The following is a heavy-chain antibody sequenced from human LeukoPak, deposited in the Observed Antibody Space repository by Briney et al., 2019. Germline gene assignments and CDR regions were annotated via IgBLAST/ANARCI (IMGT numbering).Heavy chain of an antibody. D-gene: IGHD3-22*01. J-gene: IGHJ4*02. Sequence: SETLSLTCTVSGGSLSNYYWSWIRQPPGKGLEWIGYIYYSGSTNYNPSLKSRVTISVDTSKNQFSLKLSSVTAADTAVYYCANYDSNKGRVDYWGQGTLVTVSS. CDR1: GGSLSNYY. V-gene: IGHV4-59*01. CDR3: ANYDSNKGRVDY. CDR2: IYYSGST.